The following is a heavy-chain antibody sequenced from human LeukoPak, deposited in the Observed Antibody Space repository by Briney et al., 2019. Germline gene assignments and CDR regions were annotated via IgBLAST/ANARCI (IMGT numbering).Heavy chain of an antibody. D-gene: IGHD6-13*01. Sequence: GGSLRLSCAASGFTFSSYWMHWVRQAPGKGLVWVSRINSDGSSTSYADSVKGRFTISRDNAKNTLYLQMNSLRAEDTAVYYCARVSILPYSSSWYEGFHYWGQGTLVTLSS. J-gene: IGHJ4*02. CDR1: GFTFSSYW. V-gene: IGHV3-74*01. CDR3: ARVSILPYSSSWYEGFHY. CDR2: INSDGSST.